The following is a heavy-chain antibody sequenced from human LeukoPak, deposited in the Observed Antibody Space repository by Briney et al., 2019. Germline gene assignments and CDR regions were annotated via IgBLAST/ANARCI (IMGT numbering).Heavy chain of an antibody. D-gene: IGHD3-22*01. CDR3: ARVSRGYSNYGDY. CDR2: IKQDGSEK. CDR1: GFTFSTYW. J-gene: IGHJ4*02. Sequence: GGSLRLSCAASGFTFSTYWMSWVRQAPGKGLEWVVNIKQDGSEKYYVDSVKGRFTISRDNAKNSLYLQMNSLRAEDTAVYYCARVSRGYSNYGDYWGQGTLVTVSS. V-gene: IGHV3-7*01.